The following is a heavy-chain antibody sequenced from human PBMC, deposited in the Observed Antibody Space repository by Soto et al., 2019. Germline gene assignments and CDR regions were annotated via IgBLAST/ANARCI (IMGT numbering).Heavy chain of an antibody. CDR1: GYTFTGYY. D-gene: IGHD6-6*01. CDR3: ARGPYSSSPPYYFDY. V-gene: IGHV1-2*04. Sequence: ASVKVSCKASGYTFTGYYMHWVRQAPGQGLEWMGWINPNSGGTNYAQKFQGWVTMTRDTSISTAYMELSRLRSDDTAVYYCARGPYSSSPPYYFDYWGQGTLVTVSS. CDR2: INPNSGGT. J-gene: IGHJ4*02.